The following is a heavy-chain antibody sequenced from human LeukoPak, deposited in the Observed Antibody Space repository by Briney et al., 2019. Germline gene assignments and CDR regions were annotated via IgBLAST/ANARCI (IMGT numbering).Heavy chain of an antibody. J-gene: IGHJ4*02. D-gene: IGHD4/OR15-4a*01. CDR1: GFTFSSYA. CDR2: IWYDGSNK. Sequence: GGSLRLSCAASGFTFSSYAMSWVRQAPGKGLEWVAVIWYDGSNKYYADSVKGRFTISRDNSKNTLYLQMNSLRAEDTAVYYCATSFWYGAFDYWGQGTLVTVSS. CDR3: ATSFWYGAFDY. V-gene: IGHV3-33*08.